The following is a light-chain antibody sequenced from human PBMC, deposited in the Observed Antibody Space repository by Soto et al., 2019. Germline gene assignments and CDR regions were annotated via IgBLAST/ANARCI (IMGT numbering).Light chain of an antibody. CDR1: SSNIGAGYD. Sequence: QSVLTQPPSVSGAPGQRVTISFTGSSSNIGAGYDVHWYQQLPGTAPKLLIYGNSNRPSGVPDRFSGSKSGTSASLAITGLQAEDEADYYCQSYDSSLSVFFGTGTKLTVL. CDR2: GNS. J-gene: IGLJ1*01. V-gene: IGLV1-40*01. CDR3: QSYDSSLSVF.